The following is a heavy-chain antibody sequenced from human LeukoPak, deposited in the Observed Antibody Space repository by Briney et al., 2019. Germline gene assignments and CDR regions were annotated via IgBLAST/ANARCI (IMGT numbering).Heavy chain of an antibody. D-gene: IGHD3-10*01. CDR3: ARVHRWFGESLDY. Sequence: GGSLGLSCAASGFTFSSYSMNWVRQAPGKGLEWVSSISSSSSYIYYADSVKGRFTISRDNAKNSLYLQMNSLRAEDTAVYYCARVHRWFGESLDYWGQGTLVTVSS. CDR1: GFTFSSYS. CDR2: ISSSSSYI. J-gene: IGHJ4*02. V-gene: IGHV3-21*04.